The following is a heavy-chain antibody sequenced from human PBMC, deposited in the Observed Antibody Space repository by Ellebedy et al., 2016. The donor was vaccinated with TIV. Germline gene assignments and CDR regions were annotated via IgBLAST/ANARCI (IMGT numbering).Heavy chain of an antibody. V-gene: IGHV4-39*01. Sequence: MPSETLSLTCSVSGGSISSSRYYWASFRQRPWKGLEWIGSIFYSWRSYQNSSLNSRVTISVDTSKNQFSLKLSSVTAAETAVNYFARGGKLWKTAMVDDAFDIWGQGTMVTVFS. CDR3: ARGGKLWKTAMVDDAFDI. D-gene: IGHD5-18*01. J-gene: IGHJ3*02. CDR1: GGSISSSRYY. CDR2: IFYSWRS.